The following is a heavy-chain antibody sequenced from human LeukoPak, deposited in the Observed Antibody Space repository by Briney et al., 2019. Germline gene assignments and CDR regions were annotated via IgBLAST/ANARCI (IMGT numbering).Heavy chain of an antibody. V-gene: IGHV3-30-3*01. D-gene: IGHD4-17*01. J-gene: IGHJ4*02. CDR3: ATLPT. CDR1: GFTFSSYA. CDR2: ISYDGNNK. Sequence: GRSLRLSCAASGFTFSSYAMHWVRQAPGKGLEWVAVISYDGNNKYYAGSVKGRFTISRDNSKNTLYLQMNSLRAEDTALYYCATLPTWGQGTLVTVSS.